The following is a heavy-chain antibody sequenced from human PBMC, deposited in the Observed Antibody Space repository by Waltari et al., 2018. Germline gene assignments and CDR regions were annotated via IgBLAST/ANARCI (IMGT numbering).Heavy chain of an antibody. CDR3: ARDGLGSRPFDY. D-gene: IGHD3-16*01. CDR1: GGSISTYY. V-gene: IGHV4-4*07. J-gene: IGHJ4*02. CDR2: ISGSGST. Sequence: QVQLQESGPGLVKPSATLSLTCTVSGGSISTYYLRWMREPAGKGLEWIGRISGSGSTNDNPYLKSRVTMSVDTSKNQFSLKLNSVTAADTAVYYCARDGLGSRPFDYWGQGTLVTVSS.